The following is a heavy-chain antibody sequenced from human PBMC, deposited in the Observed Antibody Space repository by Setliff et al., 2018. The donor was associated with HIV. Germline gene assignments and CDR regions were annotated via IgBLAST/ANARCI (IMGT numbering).Heavy chain of an antibody. D-gene: IGHD5-12*01. CDR2: IYDSGSP. CDR3: ARAEVATIVAFDI. CDR1: GGSTSNEY. J-gene: IGHJ3*02. V-gene: IGHV4-59*01. Sequence: SETLSLTCTVSGGSTSNEYWSWIRQPPGKGLEWIGYIYDSGSPKYNPSLTSRVTISVDTSKNHFSLKLTSVTAADTAVYYCARAEVATIVAFDIWGQGTMVTV.